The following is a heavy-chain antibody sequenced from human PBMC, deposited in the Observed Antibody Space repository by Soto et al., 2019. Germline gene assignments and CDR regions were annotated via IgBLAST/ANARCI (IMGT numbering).Heavy chain of an antibody. J-gene: IGHJ6*02. D-gene: IGHD6-19*01. CDR3: AKIPPSKYSSGWYYYYGMDV. Sequence: GSLRLSCAASGFTFSSYGMHRVRQAPGKGLEWVAVISYDGSNKYYADSVKGRFTISRDNSKNTLYLQMNSLRAEDTAVYYCAKIPPSKYSSGWYYYYGMDVWGQGTTVTVSS. CDR2: ISYDGSNK. CDR1: GFTFSSYG. V-gene: IGHV3-30*18.